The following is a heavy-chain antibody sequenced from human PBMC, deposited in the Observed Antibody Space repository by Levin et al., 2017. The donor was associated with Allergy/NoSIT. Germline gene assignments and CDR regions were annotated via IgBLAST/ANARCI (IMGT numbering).Heavy chain of an antibody. CDR2: IYTSGST. CDR1: GGSISSYY. V-gene: IGHV4-4*07. J-gene: IGHJ4*02. Sequence: TPSETLSLTCTVSGGSISSYYWSWIRQPAGKGLEWIGRIYTSGSTNYNPSLKSRVTMSVDTSKNQFSLKLSSVTAGDTAVYYCAREASGSYFGEGWDYWGQGTLVTVSS. D-gene: IGHD1-26*01. CDR3: AREASGSYFGEGWDY.